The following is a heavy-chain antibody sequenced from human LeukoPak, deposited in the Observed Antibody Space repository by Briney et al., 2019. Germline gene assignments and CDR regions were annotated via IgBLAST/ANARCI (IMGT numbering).Heavy chain of an antibody. CDR2: ISGSGGST. CDR1: GLTFSSYA. V-gene: IGHV3-23*01. D-gene: IGHD3-22*01. J-gene: IGHJ1*01. CDR3: TGSYYYEYFQH. Sequence: PGGSLRLSCAASGLTFSSYAMNWVRRAPGKGLEWVSVISGSGGSTYYADSVRGRFTISRDNSKSTLYLQMSSLRAEDTALYYCTGSYYYEYFQHWGQGTLVTVSS.